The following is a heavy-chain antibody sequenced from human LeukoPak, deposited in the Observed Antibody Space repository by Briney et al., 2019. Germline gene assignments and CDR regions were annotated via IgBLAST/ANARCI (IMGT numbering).Heavy chain of an antibody. CDR3: AGIAARIALYYYYYMDV. CDR1: GFTFSSYA. CDR2: IYRGGST. V-gene: IGHV3-53*01. J-gene: IGHJ6*03. D-gene: IGHD6-6*01. Sequence: PGGSLRLSCAASGFTFSSYAMSWVRQAPGKGLEWVSVIYRGGSTYYADSVKGRFTISRDNSKNTLYLQMNSLRAEDTAVYYCAGIAARIALYYYYYMDVWGKGTTVTVSS.